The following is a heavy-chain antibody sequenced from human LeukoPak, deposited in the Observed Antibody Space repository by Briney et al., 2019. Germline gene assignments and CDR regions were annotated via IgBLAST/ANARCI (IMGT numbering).Heavy chain of an antibody. CDR2: INPNSGGT. CDR3: ARAPDIVATNLLDY. D-gene: IGHD5-12*01. Sequence: ASVKVSCKASGYTFTGYHMHWVRQAPGQGLEWMGWINPNSGGTNYAQKFQGGVTMTRDTSISTAYMELSRLRSDDTAVYYCARAPDIVATNLLDYWGQGTLVTVSS. J-gene: IGHJ4*02. CDR1: GYTFTGYH. V-gene: IGHV1-2*02.